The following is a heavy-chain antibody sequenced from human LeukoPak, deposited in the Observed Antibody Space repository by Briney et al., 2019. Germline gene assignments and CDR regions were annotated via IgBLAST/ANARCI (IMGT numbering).Heavy chain of an antibody. CDR3: ASQYRSSSRVYFDY. J-gene: IGHJ4*02. Sequence: SVKVSCKASGGTFSSYTISWVRQAPGQGLEWMGRIIPILGIANYAQKFQGRVTITADKSTSTAYMELSSLRSEDTAVYYCASQYRSSSRVYFDYWGQGTLVTVSS. CDR2: IIPILGIA. V-gene: IGHV1-69*02. D-gene: IGHD6-6*01. CDR1: GGTFSSYT.